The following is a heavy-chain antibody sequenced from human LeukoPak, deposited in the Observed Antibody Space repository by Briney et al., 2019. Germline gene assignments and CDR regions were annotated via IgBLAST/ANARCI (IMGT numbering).Heavy chain of an antibody. Sequence: GGSLRLSCAASGFTFSSYAMHWVRQAPGKGLEWVAVISYDGSNKYYADSVKGRFTISRDNSKNTLYLQVNSLRAEDTAVYYCARERSYCSGGSCYENDYWGQGTLVTVSS. CDR1: GFTFSSYA. V-gene: IGHV3-30-3*01. D-gene: IGHD2-15*01. CDR3: ARERSYCSGGSCYENDY. J-gene: IGHJ4*02. CDR2: ISYDGSNK.